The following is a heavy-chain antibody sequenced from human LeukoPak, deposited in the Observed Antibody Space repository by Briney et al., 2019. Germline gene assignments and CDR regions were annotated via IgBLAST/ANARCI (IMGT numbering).Heavy chain of an antibody. CDR1: GYTFTSYD. CDR2: MNPNSGNT. CDR3: ARGRRYSGYDYYYYYYYMDV. Sequence: ASVKVSCKASGYTFTSYDINWVRQATGQGLEWMGWMNPNSGNTGYAQKFQDRVTMTRNTSISTAYMELSSLRSEDTAVYYCARGRRYSGYDYYYYYYYMDVWGKGTTVTVSS. D-gene: IGHD5-12*01. J-gene: IGHJ6*03. V-gene: IGHV1-8*01.